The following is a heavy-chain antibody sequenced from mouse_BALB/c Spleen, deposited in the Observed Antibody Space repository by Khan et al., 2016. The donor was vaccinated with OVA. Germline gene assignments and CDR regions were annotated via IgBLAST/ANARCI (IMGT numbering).Heavy chain of an antibody. CDR3: GRSGYGSFAY. V-gene: IGHV1S29*02. D-gene: IGHD1-2*01. CDR2: IYPHNGDT. CDR1: GYTFTDYI. J-gene: IGHJ3*01. Sequence: VQLKESGPELVKPGASVKISCRASGYTFTDYIMDWLKQSHGKSLEWIGYIYPHNGDTGYNQKFKTKVTLTVDTSSSTASMELRSLTSDVSAVYYCGRSGYGSFAYWGQGTLVTVSA.